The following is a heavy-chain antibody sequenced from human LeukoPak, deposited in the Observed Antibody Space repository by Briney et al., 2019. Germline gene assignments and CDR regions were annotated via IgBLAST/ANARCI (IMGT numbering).Heavy chain of an antibody. J-gene: IGHJ3*02. CDR2: IIPIFGTA. CDR3: ARQERAAAFDI. CDR1: GGTFSSYA. Sequence: GASVNVSCKASGGTFSSYAISWVRQAPGQGLEWMGGIIPIFGTANYAQKFLGRVTITADESTSTAYMELSSLRSEDTAVYYCARQERAAAFDIWGQGTMVTVSS. V-gene: IGHV1-69*13.